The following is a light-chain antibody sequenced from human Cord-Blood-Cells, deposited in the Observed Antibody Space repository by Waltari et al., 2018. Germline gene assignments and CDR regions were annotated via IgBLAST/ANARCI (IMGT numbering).Light chain of an antibody. CDR3: SSYTSSSTLV. CDR2: DVR. V-gene: IGLV2-14*01. Sequence: QSALTQPASVSGSPGQSVTISCTGTSSDGGGSHYVFWYQQHPGKAPKLMIYDVRNRPSGVSNRFSGSKSGNTASLTISGLQAEDEADYYCSSYTSSSTLVFGGGTKLTVL. CDR1: SSDGGGSHY. J-gene: IGLJ2*01.